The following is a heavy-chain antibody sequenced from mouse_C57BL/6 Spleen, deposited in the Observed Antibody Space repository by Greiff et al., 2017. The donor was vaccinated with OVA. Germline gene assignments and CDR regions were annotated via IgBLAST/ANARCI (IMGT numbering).Heavy chain of an antibody. CDR2: IWSGGST. D-gene: IGHD1-1*01. CDR3: ASCTTVVADWYFDV. CDR1: GFSLTSYG. V-gene: IGHV2-2*01. Sequence: VMLVESGPGLVQPSQSLSITCTVSGFSLTSYGVHWVRQSPGKGLEWLGVIWSGGSTDYNAAFISRLSISKDNSKSQVFFKMNSLQADDTAIDYWASCTTVVADWYFDVWGTGTTVTVSS. J-gene: IGHJ1*03.